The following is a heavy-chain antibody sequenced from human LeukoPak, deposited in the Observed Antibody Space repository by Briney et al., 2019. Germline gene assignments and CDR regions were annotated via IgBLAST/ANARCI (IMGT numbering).Heavy chain of an antibody. J-gene: IGHJ4*02. Sequence: SVKVSCKASGGTFSSYAISWVRQAPGQGLEWMGGIIPIFGTANYAQKFQGRVTITADKSTSTAYMELRSLRSDDTAVYYCARDGTPFYGSGRPYYFDYWGQGTLVTVSS. CDR1: GGTFSSYA. CDR2: IIPIFGTA. CDR3: ARDGTPFYGSGRPYYFDY. D-gene: IGHD3-10*01. V-gene: IGHV1-69*06.